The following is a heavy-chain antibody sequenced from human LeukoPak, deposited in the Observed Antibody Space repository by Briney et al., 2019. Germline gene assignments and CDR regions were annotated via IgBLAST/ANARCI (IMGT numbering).Heavy chain of an antibody. Sequence: SETLSLTCTVSGGSISSHYWSWIRQPPGKGLEWIGYIYYSGSTNYNPSLKSRVTISVDTSKNQFSLKLSSVTAADTAVYYCARENNYYYYMDVWGKGTTVTVSS. J-gene: IGHJ6*03. V-gene: IGHV4-59*11. CDR1: GGSISSHY. CDR2: IYYSGST. CDR3: ARENNYYYYMDV.